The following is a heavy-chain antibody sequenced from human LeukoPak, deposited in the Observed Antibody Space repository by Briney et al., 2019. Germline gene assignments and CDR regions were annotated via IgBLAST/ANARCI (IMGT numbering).Heavy chain of an antibody. J-gene: IGHJ4*02. CDR3: ARFWTYSSSWYIFDY. CDR1: GFTFSSYA. Sequence: TGGSLRLSCAASGFTFSSYARSWVRQAPGKGLKWVSYISSSGSTIYYADSVKGRFTISGDNAKNSLYLQMNSLRAEDTAVHYCARFWTYSSSWYIFDYWGQGTLVTVSS. V-gene: IGHV3-48*03. CDR2: ISSSGSTI. D-gene: IGHD6-13*01.